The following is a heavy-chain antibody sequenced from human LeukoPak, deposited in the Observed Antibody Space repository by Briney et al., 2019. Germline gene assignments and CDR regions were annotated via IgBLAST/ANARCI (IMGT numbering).Heavy chain of an antibody. CDR3: AKTRPLDSSSWSHGDY. V-gene: IGHV3-23*01. D-gene: IGHD6-13*01. CDR2: ISGSGDST. J-gene: IGHJ4*02. CDR1: GFTFSSYA. Sequence: GESLRLSCAASGFTFSSYAMSWVRQAPGKGLEWVSAISGSGDSTYYGDSVKGRFTISRDNSKNTLYLQMNSLRAEDTAVYYCAKTRPLDSSSWSHGDYWGQGTLVTVSS.